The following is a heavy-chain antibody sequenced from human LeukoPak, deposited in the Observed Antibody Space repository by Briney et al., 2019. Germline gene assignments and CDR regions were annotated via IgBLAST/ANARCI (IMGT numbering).Heavy chain of an antibody. CDR2: INWNGGST. D-gene: IGHD4-11*01. CDR3: ARVATVTTDYYYYYMGV. J-gene: IGHJ6*03. Sequence: GGSLRLSCAASGFTFDDYGMSWVRQAPGKGLEWVSGINWNGGSTGYADSVKGRFTISRDNAKNSLYLQMNSLRAEDTALYYCARVATVTTDYYYYYMGVWGKGTTVTVSS. V-gene: IGHV3-20*04. CDR1: GFTFDDYG.